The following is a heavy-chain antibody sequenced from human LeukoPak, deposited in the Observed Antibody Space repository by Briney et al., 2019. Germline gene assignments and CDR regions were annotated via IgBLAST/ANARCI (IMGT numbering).Heavy chain of an antibody. CDR2: INTNTGNP. CDR3: AGDMKVATISPFYYYYGMDV. V-gene: IGHV7-4-1*02. Sequence: ASVKVSCKASGYTFTSYAMNWVRQAPGQGLEWMGWINTNTGNPTYAQGFTGRFVFSLDTSVSTAHLQISSLKAEDTAVYYCAGDMKVATISPFYYYYGMDVWGQGTTVAVSS. J-gene: IGHJ6*02. D-gene: IGHD5-12*01. CDR1: GYTFTSYA.